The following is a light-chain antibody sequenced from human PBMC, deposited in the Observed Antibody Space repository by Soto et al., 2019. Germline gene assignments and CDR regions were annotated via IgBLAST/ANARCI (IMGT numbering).Light chain of an antibody. Sequence: EIVLTQSPGTLSLSPGERVTLSCRASQSISNNHLAWYQQKPGQAPRLLIHGTSNRATGIPDRFSGSGSGTDFTLTISSLQAEDVAVYYCQQYYSTPYTFGQGTKLEIK. V-gene: IGKV3-20*01. J-gene: IGKJ2*01. CDR1: QSISNNH. CDR3: QQYYSTPYT. CDR2: GTS.